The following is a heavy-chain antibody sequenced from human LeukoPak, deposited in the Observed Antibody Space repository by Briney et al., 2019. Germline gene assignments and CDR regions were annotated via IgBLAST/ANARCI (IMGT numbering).Heavy chain of an antibody. CDR2: IYTSGTP. D-gene: IGHD5-18*01. CDR1: GGSISSNSYF. CDR3: ARLRGYSYGLIDY. V-gene: IGHV4-61*02. Sequence: SQTLSLTCTVSGGSISSNSYFWSWIRQPAGKGLEWIGRIYTSGTPSYSPSLRSRVTISIDTSKNQFSLSLNSVTAADTAVYYCARLRGYSYGLIDYWGQGTLVTVSS. J-gene: IGHJ4*02.